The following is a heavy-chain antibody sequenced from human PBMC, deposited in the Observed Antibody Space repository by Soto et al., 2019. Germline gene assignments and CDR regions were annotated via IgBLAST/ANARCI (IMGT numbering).Heavy chain of an antibody. D-gene: IGHD1-26*01. J-gene: IGHJ5*02. Sequence: SETLSLTCTVSVGSISHYYWNWIRQAAGKGPEWIGRIFTSGGTNYNPSLKSRVTMSIDTSKNQFSLRLSSVTAADTAVYYCARGGPNWFDPWGQGTLVTVSS. CDR2: IFTSGGT. CDR1: VGSISHYY. CDR3: ARGGPNWFDP. V-gene: IGHV4-4*07.